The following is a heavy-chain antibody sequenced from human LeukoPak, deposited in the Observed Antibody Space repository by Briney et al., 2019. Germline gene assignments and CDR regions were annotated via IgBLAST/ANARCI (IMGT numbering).Heavy chain of an antibody. CDR1: GGSISSSSYY. CDR2: IYYSGST. J-gene: IGHJ4*02. CDR3: ARREWGDGYNSRPFDY. V-gene: IGHV4-39*01. D-gene: IGHD5-24*01. Sequence: PSETLSLTCTVSGGSISSSSYYWGWIRQPPGKGLEWIGSIYYSGSTYYNPSLKSRVTISVDTSKNQFSLKLSSVTAAGTAVYYCARREWGDGYNSRPFDYWGQGTLVTVSS.